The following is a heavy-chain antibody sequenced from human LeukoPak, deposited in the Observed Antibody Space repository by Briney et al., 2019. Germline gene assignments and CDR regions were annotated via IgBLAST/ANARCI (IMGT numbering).Heavy chain of an antibody. V-gene: IGHV1-69*01. CDR1: GGSFTSYP. Sequence: GASVKVSCKASGGSFTSYPISWVRQAPGQGLEWMGGILPVLGTPNYARGFQGRVTISADDSTTTAFMELTSLRSEDTAVYYCARGSASNWPVDIWGQGTLVTVSS. CDR3: ARGSASNWPVDI. J-gene: IGHJ4*02. D-gene: IGHD6-13*01. CDR2: ILPVLGTP.